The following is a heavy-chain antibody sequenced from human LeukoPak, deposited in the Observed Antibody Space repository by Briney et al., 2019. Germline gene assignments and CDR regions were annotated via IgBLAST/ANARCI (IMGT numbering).Heavy chain of an antibody. V-gene: IGHV1-46*01. CDR2: INPSGGST. CDR3: ARDRRYSGYDSAIFDY. CDR1: GYTFTSYY. Sequence: GASVKVSCKASGYTFTSYYMHWVRQAPGQGLEWMGIINPSGGSTSYAQKFQGRVTMTRDTSTSTVYMELSSLRSEDTAVYYCARDRRYSGYDSAIFDYWGQGTLVTVSS. J-gene: IGHJ4*02. D-gene: IGHD5-12*01.